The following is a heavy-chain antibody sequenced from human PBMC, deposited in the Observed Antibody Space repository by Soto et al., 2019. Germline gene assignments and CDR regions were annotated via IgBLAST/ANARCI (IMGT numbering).Heavy chain of an antibody. Sequence: QLLQSGGGLVQPGGSLTLSCAASGFTFGTTDMSWVRQAPGEGLEWVSAIDGSGGITYYAYSVKGRFTISRDNSRNTVYLPMNSLRGYDTALYYCVKNSGWFNTWGQGALVTVSS. V-gene: IGHV3-23*01. CDR2: IDGSGGIT. CDR3: VKNSGWFNT. D-gene: IGHD3-10*01. J-gene: IGHJ5*02. CDR1: GFTFGTTD.